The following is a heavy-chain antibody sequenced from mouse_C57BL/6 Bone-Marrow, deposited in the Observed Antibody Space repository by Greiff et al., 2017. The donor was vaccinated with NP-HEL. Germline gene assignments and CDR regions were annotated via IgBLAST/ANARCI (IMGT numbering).Heavy chain of an antibody. D-gene: IGHD1-1*01. Sequence: QVQLQQPGAELVKPGASVKMSCKASGYTFTSYWITWVKQRPGQGLEWIGDIYPGSGSTNYNEKFKSKATLTVDTSSSTAYIQLSSLTSEDSAVYYCATTVVGPSYWYFDVWGTGTTVTVSS. CDR3: ATTVVGPSYWYFDV. J-gene: IGHJ1*03. CDR1: GYTFTSYW. CDR2: IYPGSGST. V-gene: IGHV1-55*01.